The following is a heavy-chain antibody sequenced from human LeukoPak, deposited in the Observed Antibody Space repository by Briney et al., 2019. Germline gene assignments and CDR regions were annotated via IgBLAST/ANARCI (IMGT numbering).Heavy chain of an antibody. CDR3: ARDLRYFDWLPYSGVVDY. D-gene: IGHD3-9*01. CDR2: ISGSGGST. J-gene: IGHJ4*02. Sequence: PGGSLRLSCAASEFTFGSYGMSWVRQAPGKGLEWVSSISGSGGSTQYADSVQGRFAISRDNSKNTLYLQMNSLRAEDTAVYYCARDLRYFDWLPYSGVVDYWGQGTLVTVSS. CDR1: EFTFGSYG. V-gene: IGHV3-23*01.